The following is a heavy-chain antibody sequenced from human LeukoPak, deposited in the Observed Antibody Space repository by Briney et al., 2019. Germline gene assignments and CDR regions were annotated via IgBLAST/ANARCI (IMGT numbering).Heavy chain of an antibody. Sequence: ASVKVSCKASGYTFTGYYMHWVRQAPGQGLEWMGRINPNSGGTNYAQKFQGRVTMTRDTSISTAYMELSRLRSGDTAVYYCAREGFWSGYYTHNWFDPWGQGNLVTVSS. CDR1: GYTFTGYY. D-gene: IGHD3-3*01. CDR3: AREGFWSGYYTHNWFDP. J-gene: IGHJ5*02. CDR2: INPNSGGT. V-gene: IGHV1-2*06.